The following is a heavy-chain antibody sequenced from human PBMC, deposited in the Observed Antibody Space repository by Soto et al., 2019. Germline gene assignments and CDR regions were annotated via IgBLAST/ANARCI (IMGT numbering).Heavy chain of an antibody. Sequence: PGGSLRLSCAASGFTFSSYAMHWVRQAPGKGLEWVAVISYDGSNKYYADSVKGRFTISRDNSKNTLYLQMNSLRAEDTAVYYCAKDGNPIPYLTGYYRLGWFDPWGQGTLVTVSS. CDR3: AKDGNPIPYLTGYYRLGWFDP. D-gene: IGHD3-9*01. J-gene: IGHJ5*02. CDR1: GFTFSSYA. V-gene: IGHV3-30-3*01. CDR2: ISYDGSNK.